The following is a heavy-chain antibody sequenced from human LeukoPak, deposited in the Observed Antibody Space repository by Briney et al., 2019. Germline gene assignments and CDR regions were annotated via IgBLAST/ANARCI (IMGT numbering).Heavy chain of an antibody. J-gene: IGHJ4*02. CDR1: GFTFSSYA. Sequence: GGSLRLSCAASGFTFSSYAMHWVRQAPGKGLEWVAVISYDGSNKYYADSVKGRFTISRDNSKNTLYLQMNSLRAEDTAVYYCAKDPFYYWGQGTLVTVSS. D-gene: IGHD2/OR15-2a*01. CDR2: ISYDGSNK. V-gene: IGHV3-30-3*01. CDR3: AKDPFYY.